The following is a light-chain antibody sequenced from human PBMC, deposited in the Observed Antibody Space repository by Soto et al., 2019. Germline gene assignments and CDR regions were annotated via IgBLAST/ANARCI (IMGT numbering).Light chain of an antibody. Sequence: DIQMTQSPSSLSASVGDRVTITCQASQGITNYLNWYQKKPGKAPKLLIYGASNLETGVPSRFSGSGSGTDFTFTIRSLQAEDIATYFCQQYDSVFTFGQGTRLEIK. J-gene: IGKJ5*01. CDR2: GAS. V-gene: IGKV1-33*01. CDR3: QQYDSVFT. CDR1: QGITNY.